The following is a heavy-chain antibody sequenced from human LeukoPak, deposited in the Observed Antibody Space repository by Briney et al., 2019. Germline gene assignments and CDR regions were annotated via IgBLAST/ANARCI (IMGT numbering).Heavy chain of an antibody. Sequence: PGGSLRHSCAASGFTLSSYLMNWLRQAPGKGLEWVSYISSSGSTIYYADSVKGRFTLTRDNAKNSLYLQMNSLRAEDTAVYYCGGVGIHLFSAFDIWGGGTMVTVSS. J-gene: IGHJ3*02. V-gene: IGHV3-48*03. CDR2: ISSSGSTI. CDR3: GGVGIHLFSAFDI. D-gene: IGHD5-18*01. CDR1: GFTLSSYL.